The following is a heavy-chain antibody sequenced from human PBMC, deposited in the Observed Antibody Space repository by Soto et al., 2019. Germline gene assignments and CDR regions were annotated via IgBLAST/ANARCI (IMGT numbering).Heavy chain of an antibody. Sequence: QVQLVQSGAEVKKTGSSVKVSGKASGGTFSIYGFSWVRQAPGQGPEWIGGIIPILTTPNYAQKFQGRVTIVADESTTTVYMELSSLKFEDTAVYYCATSVGIAPTGEDGMDVWGQGTSVTVSS. CDR1: GGTFSIYG. V-gene: IGHV1-69*01. J-gene: IGHJ6*02. D-gene: IGHD2-8*02. CDR2: IIPILTTP. CDR3: ATSVGIAPTGEDGMDV.